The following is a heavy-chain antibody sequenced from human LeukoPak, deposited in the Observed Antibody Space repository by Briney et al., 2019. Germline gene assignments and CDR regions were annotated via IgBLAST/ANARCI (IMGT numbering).Heavy chain of an antibody. Sequence: ASVNVSCTASGYTFTIYGISWVRQAPGQGLEWMGWISAYNGNTNYAQKLQGRVTMTTDTSTSTAYMELRSLRSDDTAVYYCARLRLGTYYSDYWGQGTLVTVSS. D-gene: IGHD1-26*01. CDR2: ISAYNGNT. CDR1: GYTFTIYG. J-gene: IGHJ4*02. V-gene: IGHV1-18*01. CDR3: ARLRLGTYYSDY.